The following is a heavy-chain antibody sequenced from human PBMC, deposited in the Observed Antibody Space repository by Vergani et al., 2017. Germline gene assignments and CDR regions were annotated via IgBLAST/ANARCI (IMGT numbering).Heavy chain of an antibody. CDR1: GGSISSYY. D-gene: IGHD4-17*01. J-gene: IGHJ4*02. CDR3: ARLDYRRGDYGL. Sequence: QVQLQESGPGLVKPSETLPLTCTVSGGSISSYYWSWIRQPPGKGLEWIGYIYYSGSTNYNPSLKSRVTISVDTSKNQFSLKLSSVTAADTAVYYCARLDYRRGDYGLWGQGTLVTVSS. V-gene: IGHV4-59*08. CDR2: IYYSGST.